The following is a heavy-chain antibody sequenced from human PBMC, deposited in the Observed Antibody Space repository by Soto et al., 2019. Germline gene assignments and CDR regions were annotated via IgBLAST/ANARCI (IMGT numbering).Heavy chain of an antibody. V-gene: IGHV1-69*13. Sequence: ASVKVSCKASGGTFSSYAISWVRQAPGQGLEWMGGIIPIFGTANYAQKFQGRVTITADESTSTAYMELSSLRSEDTAVYYCARDTPSAAAGTNWFDPWGQGTLVTVSS. CDR2: IIPIFGTA. D-gene: IGHD6-13*01. J-gene: IGHJ5*02. CDR3: ARDTPSAAAGTNWFDP. CDR1: GGTFSSYA.